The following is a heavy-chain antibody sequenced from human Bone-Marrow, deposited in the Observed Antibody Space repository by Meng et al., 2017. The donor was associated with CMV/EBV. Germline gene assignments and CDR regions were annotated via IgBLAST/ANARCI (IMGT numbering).Heavy chain of an antibody. J-gene: IGHJ6*02. Sequence: SVKVSCKASGGTFSSYTISWVRQAPGQGLEWMGRIIPILGIANYAQKFQGRVTITADKSTSTAYMELSSLRSDDTAVYYCARDVYCSSTSCYLYYYYGMDVWGQGTTVTVSS. CDR1: GGTFSSYT. CDR2: IIPILGIA. D-gene: IGHD2-2*01. CDR3: ARDVYCSSTSCYLYYYYGMDV. V-gene: IGHV1-69*04.